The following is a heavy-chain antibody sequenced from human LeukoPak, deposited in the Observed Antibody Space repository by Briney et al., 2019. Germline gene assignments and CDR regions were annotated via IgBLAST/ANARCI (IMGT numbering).Heavy chain of an antibody. Sequence: PGRSLRLSCAASGFTFSSYAMHWVRQAPGKGLEWVAVISYDGSNKYYADSVKGRFTISRDNSKNTPYLQMNSLRAEDTAVYYCARAARDGYNYDWGQGTLVTVSS. V-gene: IGHV3-30*04. CDR1: GFTFSSYA. J-gene: IGHJ4*02. CDR3: ARAARDGYNYD. D-gene: IGHD5-24*01. CDR2: ISYDGSNK.